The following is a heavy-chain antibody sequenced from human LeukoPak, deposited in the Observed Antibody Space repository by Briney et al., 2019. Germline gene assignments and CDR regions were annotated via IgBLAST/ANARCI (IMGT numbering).Heavy chain of an antibody. CDR1: GYTFTSYY. J-gene: IGHJ4*02. V-gene: IGHV1-2*06. CDR3: ARDYGGNSL. CDR2: INPKSGGT. D-gene: IGHD4-23*01. Sequence: GASVKLSCKASGYTFTSYYMHWVRQAPGQGLEWMGRINPKSGGTNYAQKFQGRVTMTRDTSISTAYMELSRLRSDDSAMYYCARDYGGNSLWGQGTLVTISS.